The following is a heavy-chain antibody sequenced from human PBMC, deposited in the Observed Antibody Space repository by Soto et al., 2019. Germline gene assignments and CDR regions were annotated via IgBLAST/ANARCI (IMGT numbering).Heavy chain of an antibody. CDR3: AKTHPPYDFWSGYLSMDV. Sequence: GGSLRLSCVASGFTFSSYAMSWVRQAPGKGLEWVSAISGSGGSTYYADSVKGRFTISRDNSKNTLYLQMNSLRAEDTAVYYCAKTHPPYDFWSGYLSMDVWGKGTTVTVSS. CDR2: ISGSGGST. J-gene: IGHJ6*03. V-gene: IGHV3-23*01. CDR1: GFTFSSYA. D-gene: IGHD3-3*01.